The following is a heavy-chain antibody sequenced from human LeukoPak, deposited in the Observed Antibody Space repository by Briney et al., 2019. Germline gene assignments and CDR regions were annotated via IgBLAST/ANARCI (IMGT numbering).Heavy chain of an antibody. D-gene: IGHD3-22*01. Sequence: PGRSLRLSCAASGFTFSSYAMHWVRQAPGKGLEWVAVISYDGSNKYYADSVEGRFTISRDNSKNTLYLQMNSLRAEDTAVYYCAKEDYYDSSGYDYWGQGTLVTVSS. J-gene: IGHJ4*02. V-gene: IGHV3-30*04. CDR3: AKEDYYDSSGYDY. CDR1: GFTFSSYA. CDR2: ISYDGSNK.